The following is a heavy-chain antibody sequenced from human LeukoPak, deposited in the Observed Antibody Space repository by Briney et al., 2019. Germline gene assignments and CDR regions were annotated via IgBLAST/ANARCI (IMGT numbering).Heavy chain of an antibody. CDR3: ARSYWDSSNFDY. D-gene: IGHD6-13*01. Sequence: SETLSLTCTASGGSISSSSYYWGWIRQPPGKGLEWIGSIYYSGSTYYNPSLKSRVTISVDTSKNQFSLKLSSVTAADTAVYYCARSYWDSSNFDYWGQGTLVTVSS. J-gene: IGHJ4*02. CDR2: IYYSGST. CDR1: GGSISSSSYY. V-gene: IGHV4-39*01.